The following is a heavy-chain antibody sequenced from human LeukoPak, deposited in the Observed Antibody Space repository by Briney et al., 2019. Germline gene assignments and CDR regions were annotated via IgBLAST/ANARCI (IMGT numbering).Heavy chain of an antibody. CDR1: GGTFSSYA. CDR3: ARAGIGARITMVRGVSIYYMDV. J-gene: IGHJ6*03. D-gene: IGHD3-10*01. CDR2: IIPIFGTA. V-gene: IGHV1-69*13. Sequence: GASVKVSCKASGGTFSSYAISWVRQAPGQGLEWMGGIIPIFGTANYAQKFQGRVTITADESTSTAYMELSSLRSEDTAVYYCARAGIGARITMVRGVSIYYMDVWGKGTTVTISS.